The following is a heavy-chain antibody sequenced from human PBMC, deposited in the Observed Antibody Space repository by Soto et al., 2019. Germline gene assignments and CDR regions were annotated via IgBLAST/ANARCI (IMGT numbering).Heavy chain of an antibody. D-gene: IGHD2-15*01. J-gene: IGHJ6*02. CDR3: VKVGVRCSGGSCYSGLYTMDV. CDR2: ISSNGGST. Sequence: GGSLRLSCSASGFTFSSYAMHWVRQAPGKGLEYVSAISSNGGSTYYADSVKDRFTISRDNSKNTLYLQMSSLRAEDTAVYYCVKVGVRCSGGSCYSGLYTMDVWGQGTTVTSP. CDR1: GFTFSSYA. V-gene: IGHV3-64D*06.